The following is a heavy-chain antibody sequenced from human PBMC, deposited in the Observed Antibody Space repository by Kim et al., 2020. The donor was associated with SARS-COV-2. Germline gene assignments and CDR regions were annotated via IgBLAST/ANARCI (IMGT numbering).Heavy chain of an antibody. D-gene: IGHD3-10*01. J-gene: IGHJ4*01. CDR2: VQYTGAT. V-gene: IGHV4-39*01. CDR3: ASFGQVTRSSVLDY. Sequence: SETLSLTCTVSGGSISSPGYWWGWIRQPPGKGLEWIGIVQYTGATYYNPSLKTRVTISVDTSRNVFSLKLTSVTAADTAAYHCASFGQVTRSSVLDYWG. CDR1: GGSISSPGYW.